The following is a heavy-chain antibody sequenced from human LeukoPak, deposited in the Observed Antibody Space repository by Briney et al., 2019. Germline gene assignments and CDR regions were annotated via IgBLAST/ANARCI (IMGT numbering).Heavy chain of an antibody. D-gene: IGHD3-10*01. CDR2: IYHSGST. CDR3: ARLWPTRGDAFDI. J-gene: IGHJ3*02. V-gene: IGHV4-4*02. CDR1: GGSISSSNW. Sequence: SGTLSLTCAVSGGSISSSNWWSWVRQPPGKGLEWSGEIYHSGSTNYNPSLKSRVTISVDKSKNQFSLKLSSVTAADTAVYYCARLWPTRGDAFDIWGQGTMVSVSS.